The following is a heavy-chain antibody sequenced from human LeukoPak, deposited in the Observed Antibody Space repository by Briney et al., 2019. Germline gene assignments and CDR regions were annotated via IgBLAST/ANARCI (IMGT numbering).Heavy chain of an antibody. CDR2: ISWNSRSI. CDR3: AKEGSSWSTFDY. J-gene: IGHJ4*02. V-gene: IGHV3-9*02. D-gene: IGHD6-13*01. CDR1: GFTSNDYA. Sequence: GGSLRLSCATSGFTSNDYAMYWVRQAQGKGLEWVSGISWNSRSIAYADSVKGRFTISRDNAKNSLYLQMNSLRAEDMALYYCAKEGSSWSTFDYWGQGTLVTVSS.